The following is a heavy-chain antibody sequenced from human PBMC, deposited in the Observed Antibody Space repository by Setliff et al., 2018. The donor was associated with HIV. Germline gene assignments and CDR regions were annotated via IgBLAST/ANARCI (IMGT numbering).Heavy chain of an antibody. V-gene: IGHV4-4*07. J-gene: IGHJ6*03. Sequence: SETLSLTCTVSGDSISSYYWNWIRQPAGKGLEWIGHIYTSGSTSYNPSLKSRVTISIDTSKNQFSLKLSSVTAADTAVYYCARGEAAAGTSYYYYYMDVWGKGTTVTVSS. CDR2: IYTSGST. CDR3: ARGEAAAGTSYYYYYMDV. D-gene: IGHD6-13*01. CDR1: GDSISSYY.